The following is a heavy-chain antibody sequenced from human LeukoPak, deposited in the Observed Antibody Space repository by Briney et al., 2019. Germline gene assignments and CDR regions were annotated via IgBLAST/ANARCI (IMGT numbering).Heavy chain of an antibody. Sequence: GGSLRLSCAASGFTFSSYTMNWVRHAPGKGLGWVSSISSSSSYMYYADSVKGRFTISRDNAKHSLYLQMNSLRAEDTAVYYCARDRFYGSGSYAHFDYWGQGTLVTVSS. D-gene: IGHD3-10*01. V-gene: IGHV3-21*01. J-gene: IGHJ4*02. CDR3: ARDRFYGSGSYAHFDY. CDR2: ISSSSSYM. CDR1: GFTFSSYT.